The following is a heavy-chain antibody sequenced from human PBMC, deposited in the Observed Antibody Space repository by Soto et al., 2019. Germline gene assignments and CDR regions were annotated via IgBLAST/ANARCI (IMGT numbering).Heavy chain of an antibody. D-gene: IGHD2-15*01. Sequence: SETLSLICSVSGYSVTSSDYYWAWIRQPPGKGLEWIGSMFYSGLTYYNPSLKSRVTLSVDTSKNQFSVRLNSVTAADTAVYYCAPLSVSLSGPYGIHVWGQGTTVTV. CDR2: MFYSGLT. V-gene: IGHV4-39*01. J-gene: IGHJ6*02. CDR3: APLSVSLSGPYGIHV. CDR1: GYSVTSSDYY.